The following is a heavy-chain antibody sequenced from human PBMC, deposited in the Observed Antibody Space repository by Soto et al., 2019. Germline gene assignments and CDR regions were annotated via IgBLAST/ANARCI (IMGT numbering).Heavy chain of an antibody. V-gene: IGHV3-30-3*01. Sequence: PGGSLILSCAASGFTFSSFSLHWVRQAPGKGLEWLALISYDGSHKYNADAVKGRFTISRDNSKNTLYLQLNSLRLEDTAVYYCARTTTVAGTPEFDYWGQGTLVTVSS. CDR1: GFTFSSFS. CDR3: ARTTTVAGTPEFDY. CDR2: ISYDGSHK. D-gene: IGHD6-19*01. J-gene: IGHJ4*02.